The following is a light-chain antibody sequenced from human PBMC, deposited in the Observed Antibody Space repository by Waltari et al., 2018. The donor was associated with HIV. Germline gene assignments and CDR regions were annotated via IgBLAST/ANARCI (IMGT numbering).Light chain of an antibody. CDR2: DVN. J-gene: IGLJ3*02. CDR1: SSDIGGFNF. Sequence: QSALTQPASVSGSPGQSITISCTGTSSDIGGFNFVSWYQQHPDKAPKLMIYDVNKRPSGVSNRFSGSKSGNTASLTISGLQAEDEADYYCSSYTFGITWLFGGGTKLTVL. V-gene: IGLV2-14*03. CDR3: SSYTFGITWL.